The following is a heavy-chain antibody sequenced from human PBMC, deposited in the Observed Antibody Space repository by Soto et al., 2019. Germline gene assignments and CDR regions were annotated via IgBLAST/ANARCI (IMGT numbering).Heavy chain of an antibody. CDR3: ARVRQLVGYFYYYMDV. J-gene: IGHJ6*03. CDR2: ISAYNGNT. D-gene: IGHD6-6*01. Sequence: QVQLLQSGAEVKKPGASVKVSCKASGYTFTNYGITWVRQAPGQGLEWMGWISAYNGNTHYTQRLQGRDTMTTDTPTSTAYMELRGLRSDDTAVYYWARVRQLVGYFYYYMDVWGKGTTVTVSS. CDR1: GYTFTNYG. V-gene: IGHV1-18*01.